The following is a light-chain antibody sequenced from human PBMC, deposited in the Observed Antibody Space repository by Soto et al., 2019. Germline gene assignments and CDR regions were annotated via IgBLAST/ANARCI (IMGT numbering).Light chain of an antibody. CDR2: KAS. J-gene: IGKJ1*01. CDR3: QQYDSYSWT. Sequence: DIQMTQSPSTLSASVGDRVTITCRASQNINNWLAWYQQKPGQAPKLLIYKASSLESGVPSRFSGSASGTEFTLTISSLQPDDFATYYCQQYDSYSWTFGQGTKVEIK. CDR1: QNINNW. V-gene: IGKV1-5*03.